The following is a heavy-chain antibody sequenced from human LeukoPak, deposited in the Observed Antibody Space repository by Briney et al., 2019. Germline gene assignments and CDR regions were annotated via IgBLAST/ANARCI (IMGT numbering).Heavy chain of an antibody. CDR3: ARALDYGSSG. D-gene: IGHD6-6*01. V-gene: IGHV3-74*01. CDR1: GFTFSSNW. Sequence: GGSLRLSCAASGFTFSSNWVHWVRQAPGKGLVWVSRINSDGSFTTYADSVKGRFTISRDNAKNTLYLEMNSLRAEDTAVYYCARALDYGSSGWGQGTLVTVSS. J-gene: IGHJ4*02. CDR2: INSDGSFT.